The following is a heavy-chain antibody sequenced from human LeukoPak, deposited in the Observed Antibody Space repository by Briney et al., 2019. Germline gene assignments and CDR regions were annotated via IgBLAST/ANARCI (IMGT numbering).Heavy chain of an antibody. J-gene: IGHJ4*02. D-gene: IGHD2/OR15-2a*01. CDR1: GGSISSYY. V-gene: IGHV4-59*01. Sequence: PSETLYLTCTVSGGSISSYYWSWIRQPPGKGLEWIGYIYYSGSTNYNPSLKSRVTISVDTSKNQFSLKLSSVTAADTAVYYCARAKYSFFDYWGQGTLVTVSS. CDR2: IYYSGST. CDR3: ARAKYSFFDY.